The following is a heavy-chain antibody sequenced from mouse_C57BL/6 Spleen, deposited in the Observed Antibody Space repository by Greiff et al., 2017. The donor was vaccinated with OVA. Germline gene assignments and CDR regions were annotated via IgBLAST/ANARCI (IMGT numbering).Heavy chain of an antibody. D-gene: IGHD4-1*01. CDR1: GFTFSSYA. CDR2: ISDGGSYT. Sequence: EVKLMESGGGLVKPGGSLKLSCAASGFTFSSYAMSWVRQTPEKRLEWVATISDGGSYTYYPDNVKGGFTISRDNAKNNQYLQMSHLKSEDTSMYYCAREEGTEGFDYWGQGTTLTVSS. J-gene: IGHJ2*01. V-gene: IGHV5-4*01. CDR3: AREEGTEGFDY.